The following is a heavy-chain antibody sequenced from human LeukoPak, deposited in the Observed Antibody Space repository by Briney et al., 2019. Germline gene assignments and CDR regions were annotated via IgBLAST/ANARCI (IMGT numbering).Heavy chain of an antibody. D-gene: IGHD2-15*01. J-gene: IGHJ4*02. CDR1: GGSFSGHY. CDR3: ARIVVVVAAVDY. Sequence: SETLSLTCAVYGGSFSGHYWSWIRQPPGKGLEWIGEINHSGSTNYNPSLKSRVTISVDTSKNQFSLKLSSVTAADTAVYYCARIVVVVAAVDYWGQGTLVTVSS. V-gene: IGHV4-34*01. CDR2: INHSGST.